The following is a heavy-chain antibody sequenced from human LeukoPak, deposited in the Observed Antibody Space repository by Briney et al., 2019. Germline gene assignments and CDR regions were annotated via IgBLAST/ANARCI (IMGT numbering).Heavy chain of an antibody. Sequence: SVKVSCKASGYTFTSYAISWVRQAPGQGLEWMGRIIPILGIANYAQKFQGRVTITADKSTSTAYMELGSLRSEDTAVYYCARPRGGGSYGSGSYYLFGFDYWGQGTLVTVSS. J-gene: IGHJ4*02. CDR3: ARPRGGGSYGSGSYYLFGFDY. CDR2: IIPILGIA. CDR1: GYTFTSYA. D-gene: IGHD3-10*01. V-gene: IGHV1-69*04.